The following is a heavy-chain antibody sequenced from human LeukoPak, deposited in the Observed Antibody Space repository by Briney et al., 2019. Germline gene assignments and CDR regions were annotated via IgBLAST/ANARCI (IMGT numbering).Heavy chain of an antibody. CDR3: ARIGTARVVIYYYYIDV. CDR2: ISAYNGNT. J-gene: IGHJ6*03. D-gene: IGHD2-21*01. Sequence: GASVKVSCKASGYTFTSYGISWVRQAPGQGLEWMGWISAYNGNTNYAQKLQGRVTMTTDTSTSTAYMELRSLRSDDTAVYYCARIGTARVVIYYYYIDVWGKGTTVTVSS. CDR1: GYTFTSYG. V-gene: IGHV1-18*01.